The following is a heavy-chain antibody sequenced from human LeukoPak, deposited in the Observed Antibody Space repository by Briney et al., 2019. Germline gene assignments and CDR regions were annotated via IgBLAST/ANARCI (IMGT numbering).Heavy chain of an antibody. V-gene: IGHV1-18*01. CDR3: ARATWADIVATKSEY. Sequence: ASVKVSCKASGYTFTSYGISWGRQAPGQGLEWMGWIRAYNGNTNYAQKLQGRVTMTTYTSTSTAYMELRSLRSDDTPVYYCARATWADIVATKSEYWGEGTLVTVSS. CDR1: GYTFTSYG. J-gene: IGHJ4*02. D-gene: IGHD5-12*01. CDR2: IRAYNGNT.